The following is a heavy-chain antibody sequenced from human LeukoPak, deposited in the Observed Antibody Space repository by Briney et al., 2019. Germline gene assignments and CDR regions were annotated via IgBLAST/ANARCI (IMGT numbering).Heavy chain of an antibody. D-gene: IGHD2-2*01. J-gene: IGHJ4*02. Sequence: ASVKVSCKASGYTFTGYYMHWVRQAPGQGLEWMGWINPNSGGTNYAQKFQGRVTMTRNTSISTAYMELSRLRSDDTAVYYCARGCSGTSCYYPSWGQGTLVTVSS. CDR2: INPNSGGT. CDR3: ARGCSGTSCYYPS. V-gene: IGHV1-2*02. CDR1: GYTFTGYY.